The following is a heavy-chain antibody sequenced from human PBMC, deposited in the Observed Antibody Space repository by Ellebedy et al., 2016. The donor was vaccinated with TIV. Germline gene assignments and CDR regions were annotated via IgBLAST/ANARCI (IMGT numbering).Heavy chain of an antibody. CDR3: AKERDPLASTSFDS. J-gene: IGHJ4*02. V-gene: IGHV3-30*18. D-gene: IGHD1-1*01. Sequence: PGGSLRLSCATSGFTFSHYGMQWVRQAPGEGLEWVAVIAHDGSVIHYADSVKGRFTTSRDNSKNTLSLQMYSLRPEDTAVYYCAKERDPLASTSFDSWGQGNLVTVSS. CDR2: IAHDGSVI. CDR1: GFTFSHYG.